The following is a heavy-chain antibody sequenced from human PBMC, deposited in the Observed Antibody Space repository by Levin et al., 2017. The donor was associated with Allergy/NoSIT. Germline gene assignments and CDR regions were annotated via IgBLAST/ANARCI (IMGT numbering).Heavy chain of an antibody. CDR1: GFTFSSYA. J-gene: IGHJ4*02. V-gene: IGHV3-30*04. CDR3: ARDQSGWPKHFDY. CDR2: ISYDGSNK. D-gene: IGHD6-19*01. Sequence: SCAASGFTFSSYAMHWVRQAPGKGLEWVAVISYDGSNKYYADSVKGRFTISRDNSKNTLYLQMNSLRAEDTAVYYCARDQSGWPKHFDYWGQGTLVTVSS.